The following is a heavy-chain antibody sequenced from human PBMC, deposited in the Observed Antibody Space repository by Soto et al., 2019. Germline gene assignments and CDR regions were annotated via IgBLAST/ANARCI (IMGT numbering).Heavy chain of an antibody. CDR1: GYTFTSYG. CDR3: ARDLNILTGYYRHCFDP. V-gene: IGHV1-18*01. Sequence: QVQLVQSGAEVKKPGASVKVSCKASGYTFTSYGIRWVRQAPGQGLEWMGWISAYNGNTNYAQKLQGRVTMTTDTSTSTAYMELRSLRSDDTGVYYCARDLNILTGYYRHCFDPWGQGTLVTVSS. D-gene: IGHD3-9*01. CDR2: ISAYNGNT. J-gene: IGHJ5*02.